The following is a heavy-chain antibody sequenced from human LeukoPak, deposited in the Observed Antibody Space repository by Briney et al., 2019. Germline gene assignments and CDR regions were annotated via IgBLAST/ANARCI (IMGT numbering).Heavy chain of an antibody. CDR1: GFTFSSYG. V-gene: IGHV3-33*01. CDR3: VRGSGAYYDY. Sequence: GGSLRLSRAASGFTFSSYGIHWVRQAPGRGLEWVALIWYDGSNKYYADSVKGRFTISRDNSKNTLYLQTNSLRAEDTAVYHCVRGSGAYYDYWGQGTLVTVTS. D-gene: IGHD1-26*01. CDR2: IWYDGSNK. J-gene: IGHJ4*02.